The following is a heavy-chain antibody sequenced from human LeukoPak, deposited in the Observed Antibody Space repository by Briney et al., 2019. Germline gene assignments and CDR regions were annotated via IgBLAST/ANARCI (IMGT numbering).Heavy chain of an antibody. CDR1: GYTFTGYY. J-gene: IGHJ2*01. V-gene: IGHV1-2*02. CDR3: ARDSPLCSSTSCSPKDHWYFDL. CDR2: INPNSGGT. D-gene: IGHD2-2*01. Sequence: ASVKVSCKASGYTFTGYYVHWVRQAPGQGLEWMGWINPNSGGTNYAQKFQGRVTMTRDTSISTAYMELSRLRSDDTAVYYCARDSPLCSSTSCSPKDHWYFDLWGRGTLVTVSS.